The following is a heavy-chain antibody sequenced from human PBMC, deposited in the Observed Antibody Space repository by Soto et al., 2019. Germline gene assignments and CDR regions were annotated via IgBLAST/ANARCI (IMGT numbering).Heavy chain of an antibody. CDR1: GYTLFTYD. J-gene: IGHJ5*02. V-gene: IGHV1-18*01. Sequence: QVHLVQSGVEVKTPGASVKVSCQASGYTLFTYDISWVRQAPGQGLAWMGWISTYSGDTKYAQKFQSNVTMTTATSTTSAYLEMRSLRSDDTAVYYCARHHGPTTSENWFDPWGQGTLVTVSS. CDR2: ISTYSGDT. D-gene: IGHD5-12*01. CDR3: ARHHGPTTSENWFDP.